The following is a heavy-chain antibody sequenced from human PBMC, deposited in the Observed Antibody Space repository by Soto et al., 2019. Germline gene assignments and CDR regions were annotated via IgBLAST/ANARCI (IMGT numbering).Heavy chain of an antibody. Sequence: QLQLQESGSGLVKPSQTLSLTCAVSGGSISSGGYSWSWIRQPPGKGLECIGDIYNSGSTYYYPSLQRPLTLPVDRSKNRFHLQLTSVPAADPDVYYCARGRYCSGGRCHNWFAPWGQGTLVTVSS. CDR2: IYNSGST. V-gene: IGHV4-30-2*01. J-gene: IGHJ5*02. CDR3: ARGRYCSGGRCHNWFAP. D-gene: IGHD2-15*01. CDR1: GGSISSGGYS.